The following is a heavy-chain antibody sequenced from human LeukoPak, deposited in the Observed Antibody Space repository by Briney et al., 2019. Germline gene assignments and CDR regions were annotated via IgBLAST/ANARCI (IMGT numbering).Heavy chain of an antibody. CDR2: INQDGSEM. V-gene: IGHV3-7*01. D-gene: IGHD3-22*01. J-gene: IGHJ2*01. CDR3: ARDQGSMIVVRTTSWYFDL. Sequence: GGSLRLSCAASGFTFRNYWMSWVRQAPGKGLEWLANINQDGSEMYYLDSVKGRFTISRDNGKNSLYLQINSLRADDTAVYYCARDQGSMIVVRTTSWYFDLWGRGTLVTVSS. CDR1: GFTFRNYW.